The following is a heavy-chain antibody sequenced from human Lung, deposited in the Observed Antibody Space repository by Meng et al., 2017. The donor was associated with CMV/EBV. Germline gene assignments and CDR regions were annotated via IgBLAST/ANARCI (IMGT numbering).Heavy chain of an antibody. J-gene: IGHJ4*02. CDR2: VVYSGTT. CDR1: GGSISSSSYY. V-gene: IGHV4-39*01. D-gene: IGHD1-14*01. CDR3: ARHHHSPTFDY. Sequence: QLQLQESGPGLVKPSETPSLPCTVSGGSISSSSYYWAWIRQPPGEGLEWIGSVVYSGTTYYTSSLKSRVSISVDTSKNQFSLKLSSVTAADTAVYYCARHHHSPTFDYWGQGTLVTVSS.